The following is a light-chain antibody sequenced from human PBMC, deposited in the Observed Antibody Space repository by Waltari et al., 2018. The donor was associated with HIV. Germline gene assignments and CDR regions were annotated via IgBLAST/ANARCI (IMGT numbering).Light chain of an antibody. J-gene: IGLJ2*01. CDR1: NIASKR. V-gene: IGLV3-21*02. Sequence: SYVLTQPPSVSVALGQTARITLGGNNIASKRLHCSHRKPGQAPVLVVHDDSDRPSGIPERFFGFNSGNTATLTISRVEAGDEADYYCQVWDSSSDLVVFGGGTKLTVL. CDR3: QVWDSSSDLVV. CDR2: DDS.